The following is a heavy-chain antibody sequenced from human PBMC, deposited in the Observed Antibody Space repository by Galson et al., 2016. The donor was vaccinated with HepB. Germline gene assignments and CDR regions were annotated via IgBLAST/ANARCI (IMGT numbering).Heavy chain of an antibody. CDR1: GFTFSTYW. CDR2: ISSGSSAI. Sequence: SLRLSCAASGFTFSTYWMHWVRQAPGKGLEWVSYISSGSSAIYYADSVKGRFTISRDNAKNSLYLQMNSLRDEDTAVYYCAREIPSRGKSDYWGQGTLVTVSS. V-gene: IGHV3-48*02. D-gene: IGHD3-10*01. CDR3: AREIPSRGKSDY. J-gene: IGHJ4*02.